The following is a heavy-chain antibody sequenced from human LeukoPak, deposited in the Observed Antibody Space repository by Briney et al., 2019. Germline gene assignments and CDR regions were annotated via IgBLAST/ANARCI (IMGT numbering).Heavy chain of an antibody. J-gene: IGHJ3*02. V-gene: IGHV4-38-2*02. CDR1: GYSISSGYY. CDR2: VYHVGTT. Sequence: PETLSLTCTVSGYSISSGYYWGWIRQPPGKGLEWIGVYHVGTTDYNPSLKSRVTISVDGSKNQMSLTLSSVAAEDTAVYYCARDKWEPRYAFDIWGQGTMVTVSS. CDR3: ARDKWEPRYAFDI. D-gene: IGHD1-26*01.